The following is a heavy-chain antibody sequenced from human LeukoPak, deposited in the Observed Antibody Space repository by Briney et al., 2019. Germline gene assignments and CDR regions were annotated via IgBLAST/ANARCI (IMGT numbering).Heavy chain of an antibody. CDR3: ARDCGYGYSDQ. Sequence: GGSLRLSCVAYNFTFTAYNMNWVRQAAGKGLEWISYIHYSRNKISYPDSVKGRFSVSRHNDKNAVYLQMNSLTDEDTPIYYCARDCGYGYSDQWGQGTMVTVSS. CDR1: NFTFTAYN. D-gene: IGHD4-11*01. V-gene: IGHV3-48*02. CDR2: IHYSRNKI. J-gene: IGHJ4*02.